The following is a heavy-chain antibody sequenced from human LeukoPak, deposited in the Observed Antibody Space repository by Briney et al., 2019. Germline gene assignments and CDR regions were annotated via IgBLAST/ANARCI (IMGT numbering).Heavy chain of an antibody. V-gene: IGHV3-74*01. J-gene: IGHJ4*02. Sequence: PGGSLRLSFEASDLTFSNYWLSWFRQAPGKGLVWVSRINRDGSSRHYADSVKGRFTICKYNAKNTLHLQMTSLRAEDTAVYYCARGGPDSCDYCSLFDYLGRGILVTVSS. CDR1: DLTFSNYW. CDR2: INRDGSSR. CDR3: ARGGPDSCDYCSLFDY. D-gene: IGHD3-22*01.